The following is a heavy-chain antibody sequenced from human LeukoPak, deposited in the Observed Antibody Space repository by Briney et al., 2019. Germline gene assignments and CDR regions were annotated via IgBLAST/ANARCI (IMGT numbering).Heavy chain of an antibody. CDR2: IRYDGSNK. J-gene: IGHJ6*03. V-gene: IGHV3-30*02. Sequence: SGGSLRLSCAASGFTFSSYGMHWVRQAPGKGLEWVAFIRYDGSNKYYADSVKGRFTISRDNSKNTLYLQMNSLRAEDTAVYYCAKDAVPYGSGYYYYMDVWGKGTTVTISS. CDR1: GFTFSSYG. CDR3: AKDAVPYGSGYYYYMDV. D-gene: IGHD3-10*01.